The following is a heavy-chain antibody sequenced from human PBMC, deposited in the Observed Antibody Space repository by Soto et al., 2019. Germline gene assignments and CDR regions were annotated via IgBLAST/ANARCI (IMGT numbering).Heavy chain of an antibody. CDR2: INPSGDGT. CDR3: ARVALGHDYAHV. J-gene: IGHJ6*02. CDR1: GYTFNAFY. D-gene: IGHD4-17*01. Sequence: ASVKVSCKAFGYTFNAFYMHWVRQAPGQGLEWMGVINPSGDGTSYAQKFQGRVTMTRDTSTSTVYMELSSLRSEDTAVYYCARVALGHDYAHVWGQGTTVTVSS. V-gene: IGHV1-46*02.